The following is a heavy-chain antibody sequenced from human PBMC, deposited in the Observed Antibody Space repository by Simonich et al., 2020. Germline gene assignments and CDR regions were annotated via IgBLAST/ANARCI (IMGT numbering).Heavy chain of an antibody. CDR3: ARLPDY. CDR1: GGSISSYS. Sequence: QVQLQESGPGLVKPSETLSLTCPVSGGSISSYSWSWIRQPPGRGLEWIGYIYYSGSTHYNPSLKSRVTISVDTSKNQFSLKLSSVTAADTAVYYCARLPDYWGQGTLVTVSS. J-gene: IGHJ4*02. CDR2: IYYSGST. V-gene: IGHV4-59*08.